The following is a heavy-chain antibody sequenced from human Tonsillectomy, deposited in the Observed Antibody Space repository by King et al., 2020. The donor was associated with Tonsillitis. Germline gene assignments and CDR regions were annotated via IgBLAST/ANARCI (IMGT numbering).Heavy chain of an antibody. D-gene: IGHD6-19*01. V-gene: IGHV1-8*01. CDR2: MNPNSGNT. J-gene: IGHJ4*02. CDR1: GYTFSSYD. CDR3: ASRLAMAGTLPDY. Sequence: VQLVESGAEVKKPGASVRVSCKASGYTFSSYDINWGRQATGQGLEWMGWMNPNSGNTGHAQKFQGRVTMTRDTSITTAYMELSNLGSEDTAVYFCASRLAMAGTLPDYWGQGTLVTVSS.